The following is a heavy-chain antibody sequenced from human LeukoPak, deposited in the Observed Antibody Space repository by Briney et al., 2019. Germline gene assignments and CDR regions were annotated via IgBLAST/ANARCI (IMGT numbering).Heavy chain of an antibody. CDR3: AREGYYGSGSPPSLYFDY. CDR2: TSSDLNVK. Sequence: QAGGSLRLSCAASGFTFNAYTMNWVRQAPGKGLEWVAVTSSDLNVKLYADSVKGRFTISRDNSRSTLYLQMNSLRPEDTAIYYCAREGYYGSGSPPSLYFDYWGQGTLVTVSS. D-gene: IGHD3-10*01. V-gene: IGHV3-30*03. J-gene: IGHJ4*02. CDR1: GFTFNAYT.